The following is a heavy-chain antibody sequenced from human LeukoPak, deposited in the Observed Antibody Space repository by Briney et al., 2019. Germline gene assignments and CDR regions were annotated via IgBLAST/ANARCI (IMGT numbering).Heavy chain of an antibody. V-gene: IGHV3-7*01. CDR1: GFTFSGHW. J-gene: IGHJ4*02. Sequence: PGGSLRLSCVASGFTFSGHWMSWVRQAPGKGLEWVANINQGGSDKYYVDSVKGRFTISRDNANNLLYLQMNSLRGEDTAVYYCTRDRSRAEDDWGQGTLVTVSS. D-gene: IGHD1-14*01. CDR3: TRDRSRAEDD. CDR2: INQGGSDK.